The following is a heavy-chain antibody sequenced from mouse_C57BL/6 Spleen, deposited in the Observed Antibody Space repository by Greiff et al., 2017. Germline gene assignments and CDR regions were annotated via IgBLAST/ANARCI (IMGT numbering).Heavy chain of an antibody. D-gene: IGHD2-4*01. J-gene: IGHJ4*01. CDR1: GYTFTSYW. Sequence: HVQLQPPGAELVRPGSSVKLSCKASGYTFTSYWMHWVKQRPIQGLEWIGNIDPSDSETHYNQKFKDKATLTVDKSSSTAYMQLSSLTSEDSAVYYCARRYYDYDEAYYAMDYWGQGTSVTVSS. V-gene: IGHV1-52*01. CDR3: ARRYYDYDEAYYAMDY. CDR2: IDPSDSET.